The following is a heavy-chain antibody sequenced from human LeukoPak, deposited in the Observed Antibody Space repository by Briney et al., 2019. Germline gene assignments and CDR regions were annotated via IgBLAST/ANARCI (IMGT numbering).Heavy chain of an antibody. J-gene: IGHJ4*02. D-gene: IGHD4-17*01. CDR2: ISSSGSRT. CDR3: ARLAVTSAY. Sequence: GGSLRLSCAASGFSFSSYEMNWVRQAPGKGLEWVSYISSSGSRTYYADSVKGRFTISRDNAKKSLYMQMNSLRAEDTAVYYCARLAVTSAYWGQGTLVTVSS. V-gene: IGHV3-48*03. CDR1: GFSFSSYE.